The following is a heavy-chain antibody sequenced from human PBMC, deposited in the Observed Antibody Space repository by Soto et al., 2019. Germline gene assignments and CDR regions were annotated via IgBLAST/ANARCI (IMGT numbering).Heavy chain of an antibody. J-gene: IGHJ6*04. CDR1: GYTFTSYD. D-gene: IGHD2-2*01. CDR3: AREGSTSTAAYGMDV. V-gene: IGHV1-8*01. Sequence: GASVKVSCKASGYTFTSYDINWVRQATGQGLEWMGWMNPNSGNTGYAQKFQGRVTMTRNTSISTAYMELSSLRSEDTAVYYCAREGSTSTAAYGMDVWGKGTTVTVSS. CDR2: MNPNSGNT.